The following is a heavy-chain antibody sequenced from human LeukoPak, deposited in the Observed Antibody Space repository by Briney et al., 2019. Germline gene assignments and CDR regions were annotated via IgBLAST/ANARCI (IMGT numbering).Heavy chain of an antibody. V-gene: IGHV5-51*01. D-gene: IGHD5-18*01. CDR1: GYSSTSYW. Sequence: GESLKISCKGSGYSSTSYWIGWVGQMPGKGLEWMGIIYPGDSDTRYSPSFQGQVTISADKSISTAYLQWSSLKASDTAMYYCARSIYSSGSPPFDYWGQGTLVTGSS. CDR2: IYPGDSDT. CDR3: ARSIYSSGSPPFDY. J-gene: IGHJ4*02.